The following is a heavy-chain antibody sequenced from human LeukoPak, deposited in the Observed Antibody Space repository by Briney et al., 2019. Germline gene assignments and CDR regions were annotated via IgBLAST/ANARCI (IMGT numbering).Heavy chain of an antibody. V-gene: IGHV3-21*01. CDR2: ISSSSSYI. D-gene: IGHD6-6*01. CDR3: AREDSSSSFDY. Sequence: GGSLRLSCAASGFTFSSYSMNWVRQAPGQGLEWVSSISSSSSYIYYADSVKGRFTISRDNAKNSLYLQMNSLRAEDTAVYYCAREDSSSSFDYWGQGTLVTVSS. J-gene: IGHJ4*02. CDR1: GFTFSSYS.